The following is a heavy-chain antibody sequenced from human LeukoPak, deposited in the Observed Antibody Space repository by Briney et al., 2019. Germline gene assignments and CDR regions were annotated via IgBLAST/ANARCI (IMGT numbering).Heavy chain of an antibody. D-gene: IGHD3-9*01. Sequence: PGGSLRLSCAASGFTFSRYGMHWVRQAPGRGLEWVALISYDGNNNYYADSVKGRFTISRDNSKNTLYLRMNSLRAEDTAVYFCAKDQRGDILTGSPFDYWGQGTLVTVSS. V-gene: IGHV3-30*18. CDR3: AKDQRGDILTGSPFDY. CDR2: ISYDGNNN. J-gene: IGHJ4*02. CDR1: GFTFSRYG.